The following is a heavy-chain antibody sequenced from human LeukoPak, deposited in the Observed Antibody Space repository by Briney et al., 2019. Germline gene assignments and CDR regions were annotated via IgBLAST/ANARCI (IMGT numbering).Heavy chain of an antibody. D-gene: IGHD6-13*01. CDR3: ARDRATGYSSSWSPPHYYMDV. CDR1: GLTFRNYA. V-gene: IGHV3-30*04. Sequence: GGSLRLSCAASGLTFRNYAIHWVRQAPGKGLEWVTVISHDGGNDYYSDSVKGRFTISRDNAKNSLYLQMNSLRAEDTAVYYCARDRATGYSSSWSPPHYYMDVWGKGTTVTVSS. J-gene: IGHJ6*03. CDR2: ISHDGGND.